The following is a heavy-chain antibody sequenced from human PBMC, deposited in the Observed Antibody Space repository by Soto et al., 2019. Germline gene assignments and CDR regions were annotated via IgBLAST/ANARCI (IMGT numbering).Heavy chain of an antibody. D-gene: IGHD3-22*01. CDR3: AKSFWDDSSGYYQPPYYYYYYGMDV. J-gene: IGHJ6*02. V-gene: IGHV3-23*01. CDR2: ISGSGGST. Sequence: GGSLRLSCAASGFTFSSYAMSWVRQAPGKGLEWVSAISGSGGSTYYADSVKGRFTISRDNSKNTLYLQMNSLRAEDTAVYYCAKSFWDDSSGYYQPPYYYYYYGMDVWGQGTTVTVSS. CDR1: GFTFSSYA.